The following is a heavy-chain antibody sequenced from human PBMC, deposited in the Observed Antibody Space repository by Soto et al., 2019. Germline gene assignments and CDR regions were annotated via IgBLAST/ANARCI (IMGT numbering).Heavy chain of an antibody. Sequence: GASVKVSCKASGYTFTSYAMHWVRQAPGQRLEWMGWINAGNGNTKYSQKFQGRVTITRDTSASTAYMELSSLRSEVTAVYYCARDRGITGTHNWFDPWGQGTLVTVSS. CDR1: GYTFTSYA. CDR3: ARDRGITGTHNWFDP. V-gene: IGHV1-3*01. CDR2: INAGNGNT. J-gene: IGHJ5*02. D-gene: IGHD1-20*01.